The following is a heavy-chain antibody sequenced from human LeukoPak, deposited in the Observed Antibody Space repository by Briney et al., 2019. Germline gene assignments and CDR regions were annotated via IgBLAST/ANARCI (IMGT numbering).Heavy chain of an antibody. D-gene: IGHD6-19*01. J-gene: IGHJ5*02. CDR1: GFSISSYA. V-gene: IGHV3-23*01. CDR3: AKRDTIGWYQGGGWFDP. CDR2: ICGSGGST. Sequence: GGTLRLSCAASGFSISSYAMSWVRQAPGKGLEWASAICGSGGSTYYADSVKGRFTISRDNSKNTLYLQMNSLRAEDTAVYYCAKRDTIGWYQGGGWFDPWGQGTLVTVSS.